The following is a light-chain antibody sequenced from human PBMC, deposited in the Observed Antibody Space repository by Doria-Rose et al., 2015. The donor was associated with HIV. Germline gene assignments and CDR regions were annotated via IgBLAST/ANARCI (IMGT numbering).Light chain of an antibody. CDR1: QGIGSD. J-gene: IGKJ2*01. V-gene: IGKV3-15*01. CDR2: RAS. Sequence: TQSPATLSASPGERATLSCRASQGIGSDLAWYQQKPGQAPRLLIYRASIRATGIPPRFTGGGSGTEFTLTISSLQSEDFAVYVCQQYSQWPPYTFGQGTKLEVK. CDR3: QQYSQWPPYT.